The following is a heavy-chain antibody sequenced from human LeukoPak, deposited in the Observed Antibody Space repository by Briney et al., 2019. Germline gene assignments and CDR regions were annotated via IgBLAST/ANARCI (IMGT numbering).Heavy chain of an antibody. CDR3: AKMGGYDYVWGSYRLDY. D-gene: IGHD3-16*02. J-gene: IGHJ4*02. CDR2: ISGSGGST. Sequence: GGSLRLSCAASGFTFSSYAMSWVRQAPGKGLEWVSAISGSGGSTYYADSVKGRFTISRDNSKNTLYVQMNSLRAEDTAVYYCAKMGGYDYVWGSYRLDYWGQGTLVTVSS. CDR1: GFTFSSYA. V-gene: IGHV3-23*01.